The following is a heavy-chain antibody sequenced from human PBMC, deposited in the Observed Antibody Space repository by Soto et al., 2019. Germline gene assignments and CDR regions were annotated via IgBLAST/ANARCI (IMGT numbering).Heavy chain of an antibody. J-gene: IGHJ6*02. V-gene: IGHV3-15*07. Sequence: GGSLRLSCAASGFTFSNAWMNWVRQAPGKGLEWVGRIKSKTDGGTTDYAAPVKGRFTISRDDSKNTLYLQMNSLKTEDTAVYYCTTDLPLYGDYGAWEDSMDVWGQGTTVTVSS. CDR1: GFTFSNAW. CDR3: TTDLPLYGDYGAWEDSMDV. D-gene: IGHD4-17*01. CDR2: IKSKTDGGTT.